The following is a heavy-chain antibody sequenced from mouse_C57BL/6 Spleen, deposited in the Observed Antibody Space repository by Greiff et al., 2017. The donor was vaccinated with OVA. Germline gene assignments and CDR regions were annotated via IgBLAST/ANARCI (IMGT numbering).Heavy chain of an antibody. Sequence: VQLQQSGAELVKPGASVKISCKASGYAFSSYWMNWVKQRPGKGLEWIGKIYPGDGDTNYNGKFKGNATQTADKSSSTAYMQLSSLTSEDSAVYFWAREGDYGEGYWGQGTTLTVSS. J-gene: IGHJ2*01. CDR2: IYPGDGDT. D-gene: IGHD2-4*01. CDR3: AREGDYGEGY. CDR1: GYAFSSYW. V-gene: IGHV1-80*01.